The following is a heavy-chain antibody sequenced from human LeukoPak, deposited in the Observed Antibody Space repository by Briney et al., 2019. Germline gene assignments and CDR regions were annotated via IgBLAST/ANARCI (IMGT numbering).Heavy chain of an antibody. V-gene: IGHV4-59*01. D-gene: IGHD6-19*01. CDR2: IYYSGST. Sequence: SETLSLTCTVSGGSISSYYWSWIRQPPGKGLEWIGYIYYSGSTNYNPSLRSRVTISVDTSKNQFSLKLSSVTAADTAVYYCARLYSSGWYWECYFDYWGQGTLVTVSS. CDR3: ARLYSSGWYWECYFDY. CDR1: GGSISSYY. J-gene: IGHJ4*02.